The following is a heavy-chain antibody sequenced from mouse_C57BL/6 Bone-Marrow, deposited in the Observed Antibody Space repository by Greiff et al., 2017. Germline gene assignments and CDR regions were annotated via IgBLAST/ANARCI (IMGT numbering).Heavy chain of an antibody. CDR2: IDPETGGT. V-gene: IGHV1-15*01. Sequence: LVESGAELVRPGASVTLSCKASGYTFTDYEMHWVKQTPVHGLEWIGAIDPETGGTAYNQKFKGKAILTADKSSSTAYMELRSLTSEDSAVYYCTRSRYYGSSSFAYWGQGTLVTVSA. CDR3: TRSRYYGSSSFAY. D-gene: IGHD1-1*01. J-gene: IGHJ3*01. CDR1: GYTFTDYE.